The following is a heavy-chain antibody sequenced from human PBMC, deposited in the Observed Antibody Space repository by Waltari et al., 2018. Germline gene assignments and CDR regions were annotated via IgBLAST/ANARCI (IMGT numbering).Heavy chain of an antibody. CDR2: ARDSGGSS. Sequence: EVQLLESGGGLVQPGGSLRLSCAASGFSFSNYAMSWVRQGQGKGLEWVSAARDSGGSSYYAESVKGRFTISRDNSKNMLYLQMKYLSAEDTALYYCAKDLLPTGVFDYWGQGALVTVSS. D-gene: IGHD3-10*01. CDR1: GFSFSNYA. V-gene: IGHV3-23*01. J-gene: IGHJ4*02. CDR3: AKDLLPTGVFDY.